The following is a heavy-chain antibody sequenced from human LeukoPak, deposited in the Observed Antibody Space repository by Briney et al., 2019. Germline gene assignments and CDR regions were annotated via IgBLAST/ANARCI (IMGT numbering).Heavy chain of an antibody. D-gene: IGHD1-14*01. CDR1: GFTFSSYA. J-gene: IGHJ3*02. V-gene: IGHV3-23*01. Sequence: GGSLRLSCAASGFTFSSYAMSWVRQAPGKGLEWVSAISGSGGSTYYADSVKGRYTISRDNSKNTLYLQMNSLKTEDTAVYYCTTERLTRLYRDRDAFDIWGQGTMVTVSS. CDR2: ISGSGGST. CDR3: TTERLTRLYRDRDAFDI.